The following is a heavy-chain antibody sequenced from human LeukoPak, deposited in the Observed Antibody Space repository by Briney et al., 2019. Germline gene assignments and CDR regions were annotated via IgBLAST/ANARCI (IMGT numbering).Heavy chain of an antibody. D-gene: IGHD2-15*01. V-gene: IGHV4-39*07. Sequence: SETLSLTCTVSGGSISSSSYYWGWIRQPPGKGLEWIGEINHSGSTNYNPSLKSRVTISVDTSKNQFSLKLSSVTAADTAVYYCASDRIEVDAFDIWGQGTMVTVSS. CDR2: INHSGST. CDR3: ASDRIEVDAFDI. CDR1: GGSISSSSYY. J-gene: IGHJ3*02.